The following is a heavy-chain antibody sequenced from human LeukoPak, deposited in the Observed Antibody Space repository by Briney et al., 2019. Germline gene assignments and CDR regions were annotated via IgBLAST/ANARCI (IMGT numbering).Heavy chain of an antibody. CDR3: ARGRSYGFDFDS. J-gene: IGHJ4*02. Sequence: SETLSLTCDVSGVSINTCCYYWTWIRQPLGKGLEWIGYKYYSGSTRYNSSLRSRLTISLDSSKNQFSLRLTSVTAADTAVYYCARGRSYGFDFDSWGPGTLVIVSS. D-gene: IGHD5-18*01. CDR1: GVSINTCCYY. V-gene: IGHV4-61*01. CDR2: KYYSGST.